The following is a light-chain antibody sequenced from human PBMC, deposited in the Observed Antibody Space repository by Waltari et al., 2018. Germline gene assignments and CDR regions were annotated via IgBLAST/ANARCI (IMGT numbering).Light chain of an antibody. J-gene: IGLJ3*02. V-gene: IGLV8-61*01. CDR1: SGSVSTTSY. CDR3: ALYMTSGVWV. CDR2: ITN. Sequence: QTVVTPDPSFTVSPGGTVTLCCCLLSGSVSTTSYSSWDQQTPGQSPRTLIYITNTRSSGVHDRFSGSILGNKAALTITGAQADDESDYYCALYMTSGVWVFGGGTKLTVL.